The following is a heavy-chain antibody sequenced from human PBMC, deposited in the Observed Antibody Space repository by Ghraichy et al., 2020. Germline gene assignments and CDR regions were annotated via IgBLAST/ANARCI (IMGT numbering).Heavy chain of an antibody. CDR2: ISSSSSYI. Sequence: ETLRLSCAASGFTLSSYSMNWVRQAPGKGLEWVSSISSSSSYIYYADSVKGRFTISRDNAKNSLYLQMNSLRAEDTAVYYCARDLGGGPFDYWGQGTLVTVSS. CDR3: ARDLGGGPFDY. D-gene: IGHD2-21*01. J-gene: IGHJ4*02. V-gene: IGHV3-21*01. CDR1: GFTLSSYS.